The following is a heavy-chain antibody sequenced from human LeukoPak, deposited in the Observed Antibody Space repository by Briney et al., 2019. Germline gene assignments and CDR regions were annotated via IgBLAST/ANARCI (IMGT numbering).Heavy chain of an antibody. D-gene: IGHD6-13*01. Sequence: GGSLRLSCAASGFTFSNYAMHWVRQAPGKGLEYVSGISSNGGSTFYASSVKGRFTISRDNANNLVYLQMSSLTAEDTGLYYCARDATTAVGWVYMDVWGKGTTVTISS. V-gene: IGHV3-64*01. CDR3: ARDATTAVGWVYMDV. J-gene: IGHJ6*03. CDR2: ISSNGGST. CDR1: GFTFSNYA.